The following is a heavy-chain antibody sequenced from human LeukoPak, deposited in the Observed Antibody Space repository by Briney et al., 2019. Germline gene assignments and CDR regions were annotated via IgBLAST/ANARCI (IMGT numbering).Heavy chain of an antibody. V-gene: IGHV3-7*01. CDR1: GFTFSSYW. CDR3: ARVDSSSWYPQYFQH. J-gene: IGHJ1*01. D-gene: IGHD6-13*01. CDR2: IKQDGSEK. Sequence: GGSLRLSCAASGFTFSSYWMSWVRQAPGKGLEWVANIKQDGSEKYYVDSVKGRFTISRDNAKNSLYLQMNSLRAEDTAVYYCARVDSSSWYPQYFQHWGQGTLVTVSS.